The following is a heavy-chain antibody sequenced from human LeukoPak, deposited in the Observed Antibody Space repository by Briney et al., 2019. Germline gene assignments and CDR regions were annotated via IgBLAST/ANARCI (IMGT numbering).Heavy chain of an antibody. V-gene: IGHV4-39*01. D-gene: IGHD7-27*01. CDR3: ARRANWGSTYYFDY. J-gene: IGHJ4*02. CDR1: GGSISSSSYY. Sequence: SETLSLTCTVSGGSISSSSYYWGWIRQPPGTGLEWIGSIYYSGSTYYNPSLKSRVTISVDTSKNQFSLKLSSVTAADTAVYYCARRANWGSTYYFDYWGQGTLVTVSS. CDR2: IYYSGST.